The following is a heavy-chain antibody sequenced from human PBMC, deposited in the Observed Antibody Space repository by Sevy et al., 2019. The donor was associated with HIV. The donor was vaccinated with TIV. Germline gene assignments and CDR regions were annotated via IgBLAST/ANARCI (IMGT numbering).Heavy chain of an antibody. Sequence: GGSLRLSCAASGFTFSSYWMHWVRQAPGKGLVWVSHINSDGSKTGYADSVKGRFTIYRDNAKNTLYLQMNSLRAEDTAVYYCARDKSATAVDYWGQGTLVTVSS. CDR3: ARDKSATAVDY. J-gene: IGHJ4*02. CDR1: GFTFSSYW. V-gene: IGHV3-74*01. D-gene: IGHD6-25*01. CDR2: INSDGSKT.